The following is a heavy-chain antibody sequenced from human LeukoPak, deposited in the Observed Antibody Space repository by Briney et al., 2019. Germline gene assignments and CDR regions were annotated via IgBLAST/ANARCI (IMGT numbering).Heavy chain of an antibody. D-gene: IGHD3-10*01. CDR2: ICGDSGGS. CDR1: GFNFAAYP. V-gene: IGHV3-43*02. J-gene: IGHJ5*02. CDR3: ARDPGGSGGSNWAANLFDP. Sequence: QPGGSLRLSCVASGFNFAAYPMHWLRQVPGKGLEWVALICGDSGGSFYTDSVKGRFAISRDHSKNSLYLQMNSLTTDDTALYYCARDPGGSGGSNWAANLFDPWGQGTLVTVSS.